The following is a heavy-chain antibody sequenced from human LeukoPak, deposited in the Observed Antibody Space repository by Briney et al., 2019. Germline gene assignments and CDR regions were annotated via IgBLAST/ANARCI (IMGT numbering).Heavy chain of an antibody. CDR1: GYSFTSYW. Sequence: GELLKISCKCSGYSFTSYWICWVRQMPREDLEWMRIIYPRDSDTRYSPSFQGQVTISADESVSTAYLQWSRVKGSDTARYYCARHEGGGSYYHSGSREDYYYGMDVWSQGTTVTVSS. V-gene: IGHV5-51*01. D-gene: IGHD3-10*01. J-gene: IGHJ6*02. CDR3: ARHEGGGSYYHSGSREDYYYGMDV. CDR2: IYPRDSDT.